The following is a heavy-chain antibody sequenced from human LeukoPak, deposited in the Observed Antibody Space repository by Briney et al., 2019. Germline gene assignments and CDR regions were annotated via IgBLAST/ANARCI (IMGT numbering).Heavy chain of an antibody. CDR1: GYTFTGYY. Sequence: ASVKVSCKASGYTFTGYYMHWVRQALGQGLEWMGWINPNSGGTNYAQKFQGRVTMTGDPSISTAYVELSRLRSDDTAVYYCSTVGPVWFGELFAWGQGTLVTVSS. V-gene: IGHV1-2*02. J-gene: IGHJ5*02. D-gene: IGHD3-10*01. CDR3: STVGPVWFGELFA. CDR2: INPNSGGT.